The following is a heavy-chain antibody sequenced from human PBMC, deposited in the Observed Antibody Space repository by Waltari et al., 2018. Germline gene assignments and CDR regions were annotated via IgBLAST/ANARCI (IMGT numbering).Heavy chain of an antibody. CDR3: ARDGGAYHYGFGTFDI. D-gene: IGHD3-10*01. V-gene: IGHV6-1*01. CDR2: TYYRSTWYN. CDR1: VDSVPSNSDA. J-gene: IGHJ3*02. Sequence: QVQLPQSGPGLVKPSQTLPLTCAISVDSVPSNSDASSCIRQSPSRGLEWLGRTYYRSTWYNDYAISVKSRITVNPDTSKNQFSLQLHSVTPEDTAVYYCARDGGAYHYGFGTFDIWGQGTMVTVSS.